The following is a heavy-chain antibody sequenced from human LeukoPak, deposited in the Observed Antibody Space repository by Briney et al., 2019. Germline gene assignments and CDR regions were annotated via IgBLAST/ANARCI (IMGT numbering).Heavy chain of an antibody. V-gene: IGHV4-31*03. CDR1: GGSISSGGYY. D-gene: IGHD3-22*01. Sequence: KPSETLSLTCTVSGGSISSGGYYWSWIRQHPGKGLEWIGYIYYSGSTYYNPSLKGRVTISVDTSKNQFSLKLSSVTAADTAVYYCARDSYYDSSGYSWGQGTLVTVSS. J-gene: IGHJ4*02. CDR3: ARDSYYDSSGYS. CDR2: IYYSGST.